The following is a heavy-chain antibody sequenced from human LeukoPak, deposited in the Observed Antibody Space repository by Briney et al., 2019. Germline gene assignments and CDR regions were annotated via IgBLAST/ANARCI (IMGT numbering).Heavy chain of an antibody. CDR1: GYTFTSYD. V-gene: IGHV1-8*01. CDR3: VRDFRFSDY. CDR2: LNPRSGDT. J-gene: IGHJ4*02. Sequence: ASVKVSCKASGYTFTSYDINWVRQATGQGLEWMGYLNPRSGDTGYAQKFQGRVTMTWDTSISTAYMELSSLRSEDTAVYYCVRDFRFSDYWGQGTLVTVSS.